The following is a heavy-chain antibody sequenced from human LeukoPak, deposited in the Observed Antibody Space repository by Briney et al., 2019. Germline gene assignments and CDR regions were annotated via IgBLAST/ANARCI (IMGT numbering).Heavy chain of an antibody. Sequence: PSETLSLTCTVSGGSISSYYWSWIRQPPGKGLEWIGYIYYSGSTNYNPSLKSRVTISVDTSKNQFSLRLSSVTAADTAVYYCARDGHSSGWYENWFDPWGQGTLVTVSS. J-gene: IGHJ5*02. CDR2: IYYSGST. CDR3: ARDGHSSGWYENWFDP. D-gene: IGHD6-19*01. V-gene: IGHV4-59*01. CDR1: GGSISSYY.